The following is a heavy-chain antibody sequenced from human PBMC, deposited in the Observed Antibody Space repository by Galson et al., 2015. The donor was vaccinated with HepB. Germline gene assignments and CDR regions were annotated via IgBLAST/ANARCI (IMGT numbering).Heavy chain of an antibody. D-gene: IGHD2-15*01. J-gene: IGHJ4*02. CDR2: IIPIFGTA. CDR3: ASLGAASAENNDY. V-gene: IGHV1-69*13. CDR1: GGTFSSYA. Sequence: SVKVSCKASGGTFSSYAISWVRQAPGQGLEWMGGIIPIFGTANYAQKFQGRVTITADESTSTAYMELSSLRSEDPAVYYCASLGAASAENNDYWRQGTLVYVSS.